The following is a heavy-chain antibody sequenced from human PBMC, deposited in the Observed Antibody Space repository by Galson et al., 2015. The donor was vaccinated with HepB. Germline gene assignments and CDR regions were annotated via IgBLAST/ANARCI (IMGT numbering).Heavy chain of an antibody. J-gene: IGHJ4*02. CDR2: ISSSGSSK. CDR3: ARRGGRRDEDN. V-gene: IGHV3-48*01. CDR1: GFTFSSYS. D-gene: IGHD5-24*01. Sequence: SLRLSCAASGFTFSSYSMNWVRQAPGRGLEWVSYISSSGSSKTYADSVEGRFTISRDNVKNLLYLQMNSLSAEDTALYYCARRGGRRDEDNWGQGTLVTVSS.